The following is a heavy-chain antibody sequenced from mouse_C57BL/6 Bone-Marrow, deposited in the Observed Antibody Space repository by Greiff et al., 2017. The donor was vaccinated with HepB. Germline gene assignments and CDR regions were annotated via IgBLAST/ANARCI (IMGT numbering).Heavy chain of an antibody. D-gene: IGHD2-10*01. CDR1: GYTFTSYW. Sequence: VQLQQPGAELVRPGPSVKLSCKASGYTFTSYWMHWVKQRPGQGLEWIGVIDPSDSYTNYNQKFKGKATLTVDTSSSTAYMQLSSLTSEDSAVYYCARVRLLLDAMDYWGQGTSVTVSS. CDR2: IDPSDSYT. CDR3: ARVRLLLDAMDY. J-gene: IGHJ4*01. V-gene: IGHV1-59*01.